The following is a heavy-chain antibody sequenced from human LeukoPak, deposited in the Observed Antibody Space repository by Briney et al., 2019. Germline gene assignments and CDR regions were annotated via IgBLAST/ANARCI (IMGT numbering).Heavy chain of an antibody. CDR3: ARELRYDILTGYLGTGLDAFDI. Sequence: SETLSLTCTVSGGSISSYYWSWIRQPAGKGLEWIGRIYTSGSTNYNPSLKSRVTMSVDTSKNQFSLKLSSVTAADTAVYYCARELRYDILTGYLGTGLDAFDIWGQGTMVTVSS. J-gene: IGHJ3*02. CDR1: GGSISSYY. V-gene: IGHV4-4*07. D-gene: IGHD3-9*01. CDR2: IYTSGST.